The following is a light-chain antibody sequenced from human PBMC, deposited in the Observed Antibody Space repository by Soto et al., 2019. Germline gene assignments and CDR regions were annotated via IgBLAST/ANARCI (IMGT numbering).Light chain of an antibody. CDR1: QSISSW. CDR2: KAS. J-gene: IGKJ1*01. V-gene: IGKV1-5*03. CDR3: QQYNSFPT. Sequence: DIQMTQSPSTLSASVGDRVTITCRASQSISSWLAWYQQKPGKAPKLLIYKASSLKSGVPSRFSGSASGTEFTLTISSLQPDDFATYYCQQYNSFPTFGQGTKVEIK.